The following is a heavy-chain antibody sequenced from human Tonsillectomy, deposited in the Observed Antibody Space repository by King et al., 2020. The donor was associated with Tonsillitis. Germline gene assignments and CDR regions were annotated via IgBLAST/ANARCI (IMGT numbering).Heavy chain of an antibody. D-gene: IGHD3-10*01. J-gene: IGHJ3*02. CDR2: ISYDGSDK. Sequence: VQLVESGGGVVQSGRSLRLSCAASGFTFSNYGMHWVRQAPGKGLEWVAVISYDGSDKYYADSVKGRFTISRDNSKNTLYLQMNSLRAEDTAVYYCARGEVKRYYESESHYVYDAFDIWGQGTMVTVSS. V-gene: IGHV3-33*05. CDR3: ARGEVKRYYESESHYVYDAFDI. CDR1: GFTFSNYG.